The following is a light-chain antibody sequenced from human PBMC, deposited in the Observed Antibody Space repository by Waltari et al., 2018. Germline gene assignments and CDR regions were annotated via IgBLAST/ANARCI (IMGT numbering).Light chain of an antibody. J-gene: IGKJ1*01. V-gene: IGKV1-27*01. Sequence: QITQSPSSPPASVGDRVTFTCRASQDISNFLAWYQQKPGEVPKLLISSASTLQSGVPSRFSGSGSGTDFTLTISGLQPEDFATYYCQMYFTSPWTFGQGTKVE. CDR1: QDISNF. CDR3: QMYFTSPWT. CDR2: SAS.